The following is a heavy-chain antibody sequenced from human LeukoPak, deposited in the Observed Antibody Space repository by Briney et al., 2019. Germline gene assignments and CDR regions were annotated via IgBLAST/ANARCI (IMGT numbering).Heavy chain of an antibody. Sequence: GGSLRLSCAASGFTFSSYAMSWVRQAPGKGLEWVSAISGSGGSTYYADSVKGRFTISRDNSKNTLYLQMNSLRAEDTAVYYCTKPGAAANDRDAFDIWGQGTMVTVSS. D-gene: IGHD2-2*01. CDR2: ISGSGGST. CDR1: GFTFSSYA. CDR3: TKPGAAANDRDAFDI. V-gene: IGHV3-23*01. J-gene: IGHJ3*02.